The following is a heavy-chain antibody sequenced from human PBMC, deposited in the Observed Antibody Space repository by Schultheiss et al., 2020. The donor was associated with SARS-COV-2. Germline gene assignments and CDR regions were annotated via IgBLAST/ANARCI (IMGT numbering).Heavy chain of an antibody. CDR3: AKGGYYDSSGYIKSDY. D-gene: IGHD3-22*01. Sequence: GESLKISCAASGFTFSSYAMHWVRQAPGKGLEWVSAICGSGGSTYYADSVKGRFTISRDNSKNTLYLQMNSLRAEDTAVYYCAKGGYYDSSGYIKSDYWGQGTLVTVSS. J-gene: IGHJ4*02. CDR1: GFTFSSYA. CDR2: ICGSGGST. V-gene: IGHV3-23*01.